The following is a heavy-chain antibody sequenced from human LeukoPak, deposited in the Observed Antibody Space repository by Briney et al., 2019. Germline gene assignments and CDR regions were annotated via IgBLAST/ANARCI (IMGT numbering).Heavy chain of an antibody. CDR1: GGTFTGYY. CDR2: INPNSGGT. D-gene: IGHD3-10*01. Sequence: GASVKVSCKASGGTFTGYYMHWVRQAPGQGLEWMGWINPNSGGTNYAQKFQGRVTMTRDTSISTAYMELSSLRSEDTAVYYCARNYGSGSYYVDYWGQGTLVTVSS. CDR3: ARNYGSGSYYVDY. V-gene: IGHV1-2*02. J-gene: IGHJ4*02.